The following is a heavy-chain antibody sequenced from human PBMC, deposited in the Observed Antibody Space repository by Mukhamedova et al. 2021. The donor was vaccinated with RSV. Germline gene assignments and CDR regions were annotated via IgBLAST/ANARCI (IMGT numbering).Heavy chain of an antibody. D-gene: IGHD1-26*01. V-gene: IGHV1-3*04. CDR2: INTGNGDT. J-gene: IGHJ1*01. Sequence: EWMGWINTGNGDTKYSPKFQGRVIITRDTSASTVYMELSSLRSEDTVVYYCARGVGGATYKRYFQHWGQGTVVTVSS. CDR3: ARGVGGATYKRYFQH.